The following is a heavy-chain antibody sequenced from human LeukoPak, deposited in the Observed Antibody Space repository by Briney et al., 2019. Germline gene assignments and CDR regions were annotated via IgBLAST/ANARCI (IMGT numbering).Heavy chain of an antibody. V-gene: IGHV3-7*01. J-gene: IGHJ5*02. CDR2: IKQDGSEK. D-gene: IGHD3-10*01. CDR1: GFTFSSYW. CDR3: ARLYYYGSGFDP. Sequence: GGSLGLSCAATGFTFSSYWMSWVRQAPGKGLEWVANIKQDGSEKYFVDSVKGRFTISRDNAKNSLYLQMNSLRAEDTAVYYCARLYYYGSGFDPWGQGTLVTVSS.